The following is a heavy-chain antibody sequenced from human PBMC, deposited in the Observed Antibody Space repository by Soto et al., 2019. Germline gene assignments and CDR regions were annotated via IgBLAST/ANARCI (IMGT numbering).Heavy chain of an antibody. Sequence: EVQLVESGGGLVQPGGSLKLSCAASGFNFSGSAMHWVRQASGKGLEWVGRVRSKPHNYATAYAASVRGRFTISRDDSKNTVYLQMNSLRTEDTAVYDGSRPLREAVAGYAFDLWGQGTMVTVSS. D-gene: IGHD6-19*01. V-gene: IGHV3-73*02. CDR3: SRPLREAVAGYAFDL. CDR2: VRSKPHNYAT. J-gene: IGHJ3*01. CDR1: GFNFSGSA.